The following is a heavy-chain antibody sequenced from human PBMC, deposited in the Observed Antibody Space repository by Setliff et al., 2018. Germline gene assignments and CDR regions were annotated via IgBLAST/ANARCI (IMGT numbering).Heavy chain of an antibody. D-gene: IGHD3-10*01. J-gene: IGHJ6*02. CDR3: ARGGRSWWFGELPTYGMDV. CDR2: IIPIFRTA. V-gene: IGHV1-69*05. Sequence: SVKVSCKASGGTFSNYAITWVRQAPGQGLEWMGGIIPIFRTANYAQKLQGRVTMTTDTSTSTAYMELRSLRSDDTAVYYCARGGRSWWFGELPTYGMDVWGQGTTVTVSS. CDR1: GGTFSNYA.